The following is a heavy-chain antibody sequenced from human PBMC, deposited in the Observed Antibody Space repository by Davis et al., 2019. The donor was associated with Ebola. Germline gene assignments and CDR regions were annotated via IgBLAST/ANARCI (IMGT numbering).Heavy chain of an antibody. J-gene: IGHJ3*02. D-gene: IGHD2-8*02. V-gene: IGHV5-51*01. CDR3: ASLRRTITGMDDGFDI. CDR1: GYKFTAYW. CDR2: IYTGDSDT. Sequence: GESLKISCKATGYKFTAYWISWLRQMPGKGLEWMGIIYTGDSDTRYSPSFRGQVTISADKSMKTAFLQWSSLKASDSGMYYCASLRRTITGMDDGFDIWGQGTMVTVSS.